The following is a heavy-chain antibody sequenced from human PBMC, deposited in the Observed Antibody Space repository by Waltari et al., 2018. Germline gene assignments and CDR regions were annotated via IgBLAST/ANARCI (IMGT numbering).Heavy chain of an antibody. Sequence: EVQLLQSGTELKKPGSTVKISCQVSGYRFTDYYIPWVQQAPGKGPQWMGSVDPEDGETIYAERFQGRVTITADTSTETAFMELSSLTSDDTAVYYCVTALGDRSSASRPFDVWGLGTLITVSS. D-gene: IGHD3-10*01. V-gene: IGHV1-69-2*01. J-gene: IGHJ3*01. CDR3: VTALGDRSSASRPFDV. CDR2: VDPEDGET. CDR1: GYRFTDYY.